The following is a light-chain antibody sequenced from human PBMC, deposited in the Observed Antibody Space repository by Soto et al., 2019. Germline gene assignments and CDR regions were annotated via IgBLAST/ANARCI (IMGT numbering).Light chain of an antibody. J-gene: IGLJ2*01. CDR1: SSNIGSNY. CDR2: RNN. CDR3: AAWDDSLSGVG. Sequence: QSVLTQPPSASGTPGQRVTISCSGSSSNIGSNYVFWYQHLPGTAPKLLIYRNNQRPSGVPDRFSGSKSGTSASLAISGLRSEDETEYYCAAWDDSLSGVGFGGGTQRTGL. V-gene: IGLV1-47*01.